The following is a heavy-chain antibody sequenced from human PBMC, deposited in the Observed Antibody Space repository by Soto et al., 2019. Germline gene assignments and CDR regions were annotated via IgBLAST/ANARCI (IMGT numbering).Heavy chain of an antibody. V-gene: IGHV4-61*08. Sequence: QVQLQESGPGLAKPSETLSLTCTVSGDSVSSGAYYWSWIRQPSGKGLEWIGNVYHSGSTKYNPSLKSPVTISVHTSNNQFSPELNFVTAADTAVYYCARVSFYYDTSGYGVGWFDPWGQGALVTVSA. CDR3: ARVSFYYDTSGYGVGWFDP. D-gene: IGHD3-22*01. J-gene: IGHJ5*02. CDR2: VYHSGST. CDR1: GDSVSSGAYY.